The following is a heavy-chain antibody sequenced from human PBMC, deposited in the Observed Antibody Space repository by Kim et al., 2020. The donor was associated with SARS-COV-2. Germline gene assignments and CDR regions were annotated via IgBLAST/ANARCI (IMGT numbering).Heavy chain of an antibody. D-gene: IGHD3-10*01. Sequence: GGSLRLSCAASGFTFSNAWMSWVRQAPGKGLEWVGRIKSKTDGGTTDYAAPVKGRFTISRDDSKNTLYLQMNSLKTEDTAVYYCTTDFGGLELWFGEGNVWGQGTTVTVSS. J-gene: IGHJ6*02. CDR1: GFTFSNAW. CDR3: TTDFGGLELWFGEGNV. CDR2: IKSKTDGGTT. V-gene: IGHV3-15*01.